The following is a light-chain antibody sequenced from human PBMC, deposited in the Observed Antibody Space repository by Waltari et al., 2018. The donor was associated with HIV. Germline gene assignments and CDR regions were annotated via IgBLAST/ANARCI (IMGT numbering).Light chain of an antibody. CDR3: AAWDDSLSGWV. V-gene: IGLV1-47*01. Sequence: SCSGSSSNIGSNYVYWYQQLPGTAPKLLIYRTNQRSSGVPDRLSGSKSGTSASLAISGLRPEDEAEYYCAAWDDSLSGWVFGGGTKLTVL. J-gene: IGLJ3*02. CDR1: SSNIGSNY. CDR2: RTN.